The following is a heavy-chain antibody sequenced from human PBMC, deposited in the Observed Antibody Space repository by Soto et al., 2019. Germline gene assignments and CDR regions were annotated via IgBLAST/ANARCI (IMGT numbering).Heavy chain of an antibody. Sequence: QVQLVESGGGVVQPGRSLRLSCAASGFTFSSYAMHWVRQAPGKGLEWVAVISYDGSNKYYADSVKGRFTISRDNSKKTLYLQMNSLRAEDTAVYYCAASGSYAVYDYYYGMDVWGQGTTVTVSS. CDR2: ISYDGSNK. CDR1: GFTFSSYA. V-gene: IGHV3-30-3*01. D-gene: IGHD1-26*01. J-gene: IGHJ6*02. CDR3: AASGSYAVYDYYYGMDV.